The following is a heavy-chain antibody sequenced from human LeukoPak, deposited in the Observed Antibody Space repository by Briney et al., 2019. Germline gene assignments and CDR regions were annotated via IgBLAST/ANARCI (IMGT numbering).Heavy chain of an antibody. D-gene: IGHD2-15*01. V-gene: IGHV3-23*01. CDR1: GFTFSTYA. J-gene: IGHJ4*02. CDR2: ISGSDGST. Sequence: PGGSLRLSCAASGFTFSTYAMSWVRQAPGKGLEWVSGISGSDGSTYSADSVKGRFTISRDNSKNTLYLQMNSLRAEDTAVYYCAKQSRGNCYSNFDYWGQGTLVTVSS. CDR3: AKQSRGNCYSNFDY.